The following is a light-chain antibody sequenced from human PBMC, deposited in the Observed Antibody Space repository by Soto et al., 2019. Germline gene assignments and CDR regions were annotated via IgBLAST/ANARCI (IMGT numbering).Light chain of an antibody. CDR3: LSFDSSLGVV. J-gene: IGLJ2*01. CDR1: SSNIGAGYD. CDR2: GNT. V-gene: IGLV1-40*01. Sequence: QSVLTQPPSVSGAPGQRVTISCTGTSSNIGAGYDLHWYQQLPGRAPKLLIYGNTNRPSGVPDRFSGSKSGTSASLAITGLQAEDEADYYCLSFDSSLGVVFGGGTKVTVL.